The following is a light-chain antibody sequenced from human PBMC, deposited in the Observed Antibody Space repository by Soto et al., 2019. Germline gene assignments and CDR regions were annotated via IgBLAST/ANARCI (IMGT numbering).Light chain of an antibody. Sequence: EVVLTQSPGTLSLSRGERATLSCRASERIYSAYLGWYQQKPGQAPRLLISDASNRATGIPARFSGSGSGTDFTITISSLEPEDFAVYYCHQRQYWPPITFGQGTRLEIK. CDR3: HQRQYWPPIT. J-gene: IGKJ5*01. V-gene: IGKV3-11*01. CDR2: DAS. CDR1: ERIYSAY.